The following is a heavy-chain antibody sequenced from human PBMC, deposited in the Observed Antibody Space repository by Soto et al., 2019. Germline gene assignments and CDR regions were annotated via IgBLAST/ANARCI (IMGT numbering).Heavy chain of an antibody. Sequence: SVKVSCKASGYTFTSYYMHWVRQAPVQGLEWMGIINPSGGSTSYAQKFQGRVTMTRDTSTSTVYMELSSLRSEDTAVYYCATSYYYDSSGYEPFDYWGQGTLVTSPQ. CDR2: INPSGGST. V-gene: IGHV1-46*01. J-gene: IGHJ4*02. CDR3: ATSYYYDSSGYEPFDY. D-gene: IGHD3-22*01. CDR1: GYTFTSYY.